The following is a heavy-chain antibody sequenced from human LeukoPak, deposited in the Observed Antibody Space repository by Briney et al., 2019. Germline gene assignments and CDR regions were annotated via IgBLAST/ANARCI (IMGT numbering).Heavy chain of an antibody. CDR3: ARIGSDDTALDY. CDR1: GGSLSGYY. Sequence: SETLSLTCAVYGGSLSGYYWSWIRQPPGKGLEWSGEINHSGSTNYNPSLKSRVTISVDTSKNQFSLKLSSVTAVDTAVYYCARIGSDDTALDYWGQGTLVTVSS. V-gene: IGHV4-34*01. J-gene: IGHJ4*02. CDR2: INHSGST. D-gene: IGHD5-18*01.